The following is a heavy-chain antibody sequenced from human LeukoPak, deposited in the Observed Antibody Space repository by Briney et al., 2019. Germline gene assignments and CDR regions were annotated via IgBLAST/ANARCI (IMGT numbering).Heavy chain of an antibody. J-gene: IGHJ4*02. CDR3: ARDLGLGYFDWLFDY. Sequence: PGGSLRLPCAASGFTFSSYWMSWVRQAPGKGLEWVANIKQDGSEKYYVDSVKGRFTISRDNAKNSLYLQMNSLRAEDTAVYYCARDLGLGYFDWLFDYWGQGTLVTVSS. D-gene: IGHD3-9*01. CDR1: GFTFSSYW. V-gene: IGHV3-7*01. CDR2: IKQDGSEK.